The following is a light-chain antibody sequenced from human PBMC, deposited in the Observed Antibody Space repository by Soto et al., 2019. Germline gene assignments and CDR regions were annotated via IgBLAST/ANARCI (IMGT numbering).Light chain of an antibody. Sequence: QSALTQPASVSGSPGQSITISCAGTNSDIGNYNYVSWYQQHPGKAPKLIIFEVSNRPSGVSNRFSGSKSGNTASLTISGLQAEDEATYYCSSYTTSDTLVVFGGGTKVTVL. CDR3: SSYTTSDTLVV. V-gene: IGLV2-14*01. J-gene: IGLJ2*01. CDR2: EVS. CDR1: NSDIGNYNY.